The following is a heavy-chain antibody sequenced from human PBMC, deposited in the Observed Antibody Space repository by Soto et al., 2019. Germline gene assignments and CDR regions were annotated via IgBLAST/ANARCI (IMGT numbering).Heavy chain of an antibody. D-gene: IGHD5-18*01. V-gene: IGHV3-73*02. CDR2: IRNKGNNYAT. Sequence: EVQLVESGGGLVQPGGSLKLSCAASGFTFSDSAMHWVRQASGKGLEWVGRIRNKGNNYATAYTASVKGRFTIPRDDSRNTVYLQMNSLKIDDTAVYYCTSRRDWTAVDPLDYWGLGTLVTVSS. CDR3: TSRRDWTAVDPLDY. J-gene: IGHJ4*02. CDR1: GFTFSDSA.